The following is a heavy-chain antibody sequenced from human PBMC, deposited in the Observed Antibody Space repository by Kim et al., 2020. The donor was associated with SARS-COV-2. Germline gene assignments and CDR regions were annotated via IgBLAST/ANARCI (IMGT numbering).Heavy chain of an antibody. CDR3: AHRGPLTFNLDA. CDR2: IYWDNEK. V-gene: IGHV2-5*02. Sequence: SGPTLVNPTQTLTLTCSFSGFSLSNDDVAVGWIRQPPGKALEWLALIYWDNEKRYSPPLKSRLTITKDTSNNQVVQNMTNMDPADTATYFCAHRGPLTFNLDAWGQGILVTVSS. D-gene: IGHD1-1*01. J-gene: IGHJ5*02. CDR1: GFSLSNDDVA.